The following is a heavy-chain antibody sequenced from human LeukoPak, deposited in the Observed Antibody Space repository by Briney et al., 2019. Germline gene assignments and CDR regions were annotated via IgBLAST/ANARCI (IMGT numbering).Heavy chain of an antibody. Sequence: GGSLRLSCAASGFTFSSYAMHWVRQAPGKGLEYVSAISSNGGSTYYANSVKGRFTISRDNSKNTLYLQMGSLRAEDMAVYYCGGDDYDSSGYPNWFDPWGQGTLVTVSS. D-gene: IGHD3-22*01. V-gene: IGHV3-64*01. J-gene: IGHJ5*02. CDR2: ISSNGGST. CDR3: GGDDYDSSGYPNWFDP. CDR1: GFTFSSYA.